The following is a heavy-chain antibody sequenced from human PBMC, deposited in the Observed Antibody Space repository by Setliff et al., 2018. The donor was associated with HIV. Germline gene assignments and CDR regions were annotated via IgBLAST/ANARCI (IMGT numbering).Heavy chain of an antibody. CDR1: GGSISSHY. Sequence: SETLSLTCTVSGGSISSHYWSWIRQPPGKGLEWIGYIYYSGNTNYNPSLKSRVTISVDTSKNQFSLKLSSLTAADTAVYYCARADDYYDSSGYYRYYYYGMDVWGQGTTVTVSS. J-gene: IGHJ6*02. V-gene: IGHV4-59*08. CDR2: IYYSGNT. D-gene: IGHD3-22*01. CDR3: ARADDYYDSSGYYRYYYYGMDV.